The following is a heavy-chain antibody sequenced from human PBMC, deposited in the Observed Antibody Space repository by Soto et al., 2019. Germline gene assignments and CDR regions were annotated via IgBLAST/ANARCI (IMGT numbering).Heavy chain of an antibody. CDR2: IITIFGTA. D-gene: IGHD3-10*01. Sequence: SVKVSCKASGGTFSSYAISWVRQAPGQGLEWMGGIITIFGTANYAQKFQGRVTITADESTSTAYRELSSQRSEDTAVYYCARRGGVRGARYYYYGMDVWGQGTTVTVSS. V-gene: IGHV1-69*13. CDR1: GGTFSSYA. CDR3: ARRGGVRGARYYYYGMDV. J-gene: IGHJ6*02.